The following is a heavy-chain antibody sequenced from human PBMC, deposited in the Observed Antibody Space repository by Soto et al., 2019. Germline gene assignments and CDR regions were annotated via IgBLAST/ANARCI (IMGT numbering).Heavy chain of an antibody. CDR1: GGTFSSYA. J-gene: IGHJ4*02. CDR3: ARPRGDILTGYYNYYFDY. V-gene: IGHV1-69*01. Sequence: SVKVSCKASGGTFSSYAISWVRQAPGQGLEWMGGITPIFGTANYAQKFQGRVTITADESTSTAYMELSSLRSEDTAVYYCARPRGDILTGYYNYYFDYWGQGTLVTVSS. CDR2: ITPIFGTA. D-gene: IGHD3-9*01.